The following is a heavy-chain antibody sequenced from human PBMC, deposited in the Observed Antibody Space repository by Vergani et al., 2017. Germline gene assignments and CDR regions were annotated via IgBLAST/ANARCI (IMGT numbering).Heavy chain of an antibody. J-gene: IGHJ4*02. Sequence: QVQLVQSGAEVKKPGASVKVSCKASGYTFTSYGISWVRQAPGQGLEWMGWINPNSGGTNYAQKFQGRVTMTRDTSISTAYMELSRLRSDNTAVYYCARERIAATIPFDYWGQGTLVTVSS. CDR3: ARERIAATIPFDY. CDR1: GYTFTSYG. V-gene: IGHV1-2*02. CDR2: INPNSGGT. D-gene: IGHD6-13*01.